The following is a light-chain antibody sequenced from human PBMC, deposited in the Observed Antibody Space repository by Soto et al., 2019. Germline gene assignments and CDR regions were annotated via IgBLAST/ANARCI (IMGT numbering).Light chain of an antibody. Sequence: QSALTQPASVSGSPGQSITISCTGTSSDVGGYNYVSWYQQHPGKAPKLMIYDVSNRPSGVSNRFSGSKSGNTASPAISGLQAEDEADYYCSSYTSSSPPRDVFGTGTKVTVL. CDR3: SSYTSSSPPRDV. CDR2: DVS. V-gene: IGLV2-14*01. CDR1: SSDVGGYNY. J-gene: IGLJ1*01.